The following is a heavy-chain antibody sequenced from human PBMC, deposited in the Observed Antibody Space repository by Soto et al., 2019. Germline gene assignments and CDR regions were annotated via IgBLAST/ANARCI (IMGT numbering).Heavy chain of an antibody. CDR3: ARDAAAAGKGGYFDY. Sequence: ASVKVSCKASGDTFTDYNMHWVRQAPGQGLEWMGWINPNSGGTYYAQKFQGWVTMTRDTSITTAYMELSSLKSDDTAVYYCARDAAAAGKGGYFDYWGQGTLVTVSS. CDR2: INPNSGGT. J-gene: IGHJ4*02. V-gene: IGHV1-2*04. D-gene: IGHD6-13*01. CDR1: GDTFTDYN.